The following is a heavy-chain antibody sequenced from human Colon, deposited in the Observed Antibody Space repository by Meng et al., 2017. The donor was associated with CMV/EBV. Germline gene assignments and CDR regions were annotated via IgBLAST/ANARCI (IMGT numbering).Heavy chain of an antibody. CDR3: ARGWPPDY. CDR2: ISHSSDT. D-gene: IGHD6-13*01. CDR1: GFIFNDYA. Sequence: GGSLRLSCATSGFIFNDYALAWVRQAPGKGLEWVSSISHSSDTYYADSVKGRFTLSRDNAQNSVYLQLNSLTAEDTAMYYCARGWPPDYWGQGTLVTVSS. V-gene: IGHV3-69-1*01. J-gene: IGHJ4*02.